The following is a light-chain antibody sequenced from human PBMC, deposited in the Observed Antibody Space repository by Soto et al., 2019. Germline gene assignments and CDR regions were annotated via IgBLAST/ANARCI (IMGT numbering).Light chain of an antibody. CDR2: AAS. Sequence: EVVLTQSPGTVSLSPGERATLSCRASQSVTNNYLAWYQQKAGQAPRLLIYAASSRSTAIPDRFRGSGSGTHYTYRNSRMEPEDFAVSYCQQHGNSITWRFGQGTKVEIK. CDR1: QSVTNNY. CDR3: QQHGNSITWR. V-gene: IGKV3-20*01. J-gene: IGKJ1*01.